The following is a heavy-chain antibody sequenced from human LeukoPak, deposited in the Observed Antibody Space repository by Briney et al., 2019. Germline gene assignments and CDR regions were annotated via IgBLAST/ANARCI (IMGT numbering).Heavy chain of an antibody. Sequence: PGGSLRLSCAASGFTFSSYAMSWVRQAPGKGLEWVAFIRHDGSNKYYADSVKGRFTISRDNSKSALFLHMDTVRADDTAFYYCAKDSPPTSEWLPDYWGQGTLVSISS. CDR3: AKDSPPTSEWLPDY. J-gene: IGHJ4*02. CDR1: GFTFSSYA. V-gene: IGHV3-30*02. CDR2: IRHDGSNK. D-gene: IGHD3-3*01.